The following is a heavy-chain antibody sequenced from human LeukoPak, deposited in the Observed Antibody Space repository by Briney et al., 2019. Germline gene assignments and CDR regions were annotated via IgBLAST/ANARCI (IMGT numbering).Heavy chain of an antibody. V-gene: IGHV4-61*01. Sequence: SEPLSLTCTVSGGSVNSGSYYWNWIRQPPGKGLEWIGYIYYSGSTNYNPSLKSRVTISVDTSKNQFSLKLSSVTAADTAVYYCARAAYSGSYHSDYWGQGTLVTVSS. CDR3: ARAAYSGSYHSDY. CDR2: IYYSGST. J-gene: IGHJ4*02. CDR1: GGSVNSGSYY. D-gene: IGHD1-26*01.